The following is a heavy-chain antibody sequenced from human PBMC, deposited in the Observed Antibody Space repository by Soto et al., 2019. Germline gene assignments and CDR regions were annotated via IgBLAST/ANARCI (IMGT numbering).Heavy chain of an antibody. CDR3: ARGLRTAAAAGEYFDY. CDR2: INHSGST. J-gene: IGHJ4*02. D-gene: IGHD6-13*01. CDR1: GGSFRGYY. Sequence: TSETLPLTYAVYGGSFRGYYWSWIRQPPGKGLEWIGEINHSGSTNYNPSLKSRVTISVDTSKNQFSLKLSSVTAADTAVYYCARGLRTAAAAGEYFDYWGQGTLVTVSS. V-gene: IGHV4-34*01.